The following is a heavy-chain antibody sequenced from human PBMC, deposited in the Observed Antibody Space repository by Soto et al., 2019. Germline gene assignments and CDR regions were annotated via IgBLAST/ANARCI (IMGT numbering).Heavy chain of an antibody. D-gene: IGHD2-2*01. CDR3: ARGAGVYCISTSCGNYYYGMDV. J-gene: IGHJ6*02. CDR1: GFTFSSYA. CDR2: ISYDGSNK. Sequence: QVQLVESGGGVVQPGRSLRLSCAASGFTFSSYAMHWVRQAPGKGLEWVAVISYDGSNKYYADSVKGRFTISRDNSKNTLYLQMNSLRAEDTAVYYCARGAGVYCISTSCGNYYYGMDVWGQGTTVTVSS. V-gene: IGHV3-30-3*01.